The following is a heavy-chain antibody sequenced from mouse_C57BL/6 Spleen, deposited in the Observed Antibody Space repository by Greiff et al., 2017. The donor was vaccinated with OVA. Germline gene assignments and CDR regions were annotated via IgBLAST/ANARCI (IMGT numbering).Heavy chain of an antibody. J-gene: IGHJ3*01. CDR3: ARDYDYDGPGFAY. V-gene: IGHV1-18*01. Sequence: VQLKQSGPELVKPGASVKIPCKASGYTFTDYNMDWVKQSHGKSLEWIGDINPNNGGTIYNQKFKGKATLTVDKSSSTAYMELRSLTSEDTAVYYCARDYDYDGPGFAYWGQGTLVTVSA. CDR1: GYTFTDYN. CDR2: INPNNGGT. D-gene: IGHD2-4*01.